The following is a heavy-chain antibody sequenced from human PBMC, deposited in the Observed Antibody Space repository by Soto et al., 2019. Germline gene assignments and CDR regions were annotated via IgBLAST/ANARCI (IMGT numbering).Heavy chain of an antibody. Sequence: KPSETLSLTCAFYVGSFSGYYWSCIRQPPGKWLEWIGEINHSGSTNYNPSLKSRVTISVDTSKNQFSLKLSSVTAADTAVYYCARSPFHGWFEPWGQGTLVSVSS. J-gene: IGHJ5*02. CDR2: INHSGST. CDR1: VGSFSGYY. CDR3: ARSPFHGWFEP. V-gene: IGHV4-34*01.